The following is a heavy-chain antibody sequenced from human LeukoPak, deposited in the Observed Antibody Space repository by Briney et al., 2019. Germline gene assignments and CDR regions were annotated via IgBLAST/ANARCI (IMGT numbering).Heavy chain of an antibody. J-gene: IGHJ3*02. CDR1: GFTFSSYG. V-gene: IGHV3-30*02. CDR3: AKAAHYYDSSGYAFDI. CDR2: TRYDGSNK. Sequence: PGGSLRLSCAASGFTFSSYGMHWVRQAPGKGLEWVAFTRYDGSNKYYADSVKGRFTISRDNSKNTLYLQMNSLRAEDTAVYYCAKAAHYYDSSGYAFDIWGQGTMVTVSS. D-gene: IGHD3-22*01.